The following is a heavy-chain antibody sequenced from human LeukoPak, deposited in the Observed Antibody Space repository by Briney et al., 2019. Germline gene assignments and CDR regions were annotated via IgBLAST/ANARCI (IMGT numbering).Heavy chain of an antibody. Sequence: GASLKISYKGSGSSFTSYWIGWVRPMPGKGLEWMGIIYPGDSDTRYSPSFQGQVTISADKSISTAYLQWSSLKASDTAMYYCARPRGYSGYDLSLWGQGTLVTVSS. D-gene: IGHD5-12*01. CDR2: IYPGDSDT. V-gene: IGHV5-51*01. CDR3: ARPRGYSGYDLSL. J-gene: IGHJ4*02. CDR1: GSSFTSYW.